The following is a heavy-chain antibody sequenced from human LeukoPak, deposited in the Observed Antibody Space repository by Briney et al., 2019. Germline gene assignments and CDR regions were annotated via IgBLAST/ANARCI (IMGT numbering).Heavy chain of an antibody. CDR2: IYPDGST. Sequence: TLSLTCTVSGGSISSDDYYWTWIRQPAGKGLEWIGRIYPDGSTTYNPSPKSRVTISLDTSKNQFSLTLSSVTAADTAVFYCARGFDGYNFFDYWGQGTLVTVSS. V-gene: IGHV4-61*02. D-gene: IGHD5-24*01. J-gene: IGHJ4*02. CDR3: ARGFDGYNFFDY. CDR1: GGSISSDDYY.